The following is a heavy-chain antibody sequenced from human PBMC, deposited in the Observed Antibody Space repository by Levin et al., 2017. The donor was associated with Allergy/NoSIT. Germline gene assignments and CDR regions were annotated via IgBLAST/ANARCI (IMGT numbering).Heavy chain of an antibody. CDR1: GFTFSNYA. V-gene: IGHV3-30*18. J-gene: IGHJ6*03. CDR3: AQDQTVTAYYYYYMDV. CDR2: ISFDGINT. D-gene: IGHD4-11*01. Sequence: GGSLRLSCAASGFTFSNYAMHWVRQAPGKGLEWVAVISFDGINTDYADSVKGRFTISRDNSKNTLYLQVNSLRTEDTALYYCAQDQTVTAYYYYYMDVWGEGPRSPSP.